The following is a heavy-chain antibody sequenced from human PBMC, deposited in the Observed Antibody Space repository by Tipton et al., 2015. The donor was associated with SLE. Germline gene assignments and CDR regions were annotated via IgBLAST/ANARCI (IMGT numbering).Heavy chain of an antibody. Sequence: TLSLTCSVSSYSIYNGFYWGWIRQSPGKGLEWIGSIYRSGTAYYNPSLKSRVTLSLDTSKNQFSLNLKSVTAADTAVYYRARLIHDYGFWSGSQYWFDPWGPGTLVNVSS. CDR1: SYSIYNGFY. V-gene: IGHV4-38-2*01. J-gene: IGHJ5*02. CDR2: IYRSGTA. CDR3: ARLIHDYGFWSGSQYWFDP. D-gene: IGHD3-3*01.